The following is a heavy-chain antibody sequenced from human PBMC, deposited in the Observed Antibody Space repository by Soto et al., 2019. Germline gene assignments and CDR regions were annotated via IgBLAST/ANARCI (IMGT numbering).Heavy chain of an antibody. D-gene: IGHD6-19*01. CDR2: IWYDGSNK. CDR1: GFTFSSYG. J-gene: IGHJ4*02. V-gene: IGHV3-33*01. Sequence: QVQLVESGGGVVQPGRSLRLSCAASGFTFSSYGMHWVRQAPGKGLEWVAVIWYDGSNKYYADSVKGRFTISRNNSKNTLYPQMNSLRAEDTAVYYCARDVGGDSSGWSSSDSWGQGTLVTVSS. CDR3: ARDVGGDSSGWSSSDS.